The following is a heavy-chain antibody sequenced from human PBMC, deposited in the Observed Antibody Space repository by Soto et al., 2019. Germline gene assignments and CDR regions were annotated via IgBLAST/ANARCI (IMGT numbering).Heavy chain of an antibody. CDR2: INTSGGST. J-gene: IGHJ5*02. CDR1: GYTFTSYY. CDR3: AIVRRVTPLGWFDP. Sequence: QVQLVQSGAEVKKPGASVKVSCKASGYTFTSYYMHWVRQAPGQGLAWMVIINTSGGSTSYAQTFQGRVTMTRDTSTSTVYMELSSLRSEDTAVYYGAIVRRVTPLGWFDPGGQGTLVTVSS. V-gene: IGHV1-46*01. D-gene: IGHD3-10*01.